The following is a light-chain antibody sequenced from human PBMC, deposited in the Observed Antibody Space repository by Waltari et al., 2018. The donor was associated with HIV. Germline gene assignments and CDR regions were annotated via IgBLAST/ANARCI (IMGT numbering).Light chain of an antibody. V-gene: IGLV2-8*01. CDR1: NSAIGTYDY. CDR3: SSFANRDGFYVL. CDR2: EVT. Sequence: QSALTQPPSASGSPGQSVTLSCTGTNSAIGTYDYVSSYQQHPGKAPKLVISEVTKRPSGVSDRFSGSKSGNTAFLTVSGLQAEDEADYYCSSFANRDGFYVLFGGGTRLTVL. J-gene: IGLJ2*01.